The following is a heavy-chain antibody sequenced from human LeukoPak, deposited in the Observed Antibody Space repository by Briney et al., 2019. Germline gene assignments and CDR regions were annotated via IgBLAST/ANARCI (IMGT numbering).Heavy chain of an antibody. CDR2: ISTSSNRI. CDR1: GFTFSSYG. V-gene: IGHV3-48*02. CDR3: ARVSAPGTSGWYFGY. Sequence: GGSLRLSCAASGFTFSSYGMNWVRQAPGNGLEWVSYISTSSNRIDYADSVKGRFTMSRDNAKNLLYLQMNSLRDEDTAMYYCARVSAPGTSGWYFGYWGQGTLVTVSS. J-gene: IGHJ4*02. D-gene: IGHD6-19*01.